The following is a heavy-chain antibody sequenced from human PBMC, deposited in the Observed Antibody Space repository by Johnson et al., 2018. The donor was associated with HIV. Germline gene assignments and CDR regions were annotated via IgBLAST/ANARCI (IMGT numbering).Heavy chain of an antibody. CDR2: VSWNGVAT. V-gene: IGHV3-20*04. Sequence: ELLVESGGGVVQPGRSLRLSCAASGFTFDDYGLSWVRQVPGKGLEWVSGVSWNGVATGYADSVKGRFTISTDNSKNTLYLQMNSLRREDTAVYYCARGVRNSYGYLLGTFDIWGQGTMVTVSS. J-gene: IGHJ3*02. CDR3: ARGVRNSYGYLLGTFDI. D-gene: IGHD5-18*01. CDR1: GFTFDDYG.